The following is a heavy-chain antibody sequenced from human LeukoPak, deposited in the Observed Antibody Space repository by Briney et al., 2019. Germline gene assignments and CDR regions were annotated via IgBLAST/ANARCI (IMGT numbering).Heavy chain of an antibody. D-gene: IGHD4-17*01. Sequence: GRSLGLSCSASGFTFDDYAVSWFRQAPGKGLEWVGFIRSKAFGGTPEYAASVRGRFTISRDDSKSIAYLQMNSLKTEDTAVYYCTRNTVTVHFDYWGQGTLVTVSS. CDR1: GFTFDDYA. CDR3: TRNTVTVHFDY. CDR2: IRSKAFGGTP. V-gene: IGHV3-49*03. J-gene: IGHJ4*02.